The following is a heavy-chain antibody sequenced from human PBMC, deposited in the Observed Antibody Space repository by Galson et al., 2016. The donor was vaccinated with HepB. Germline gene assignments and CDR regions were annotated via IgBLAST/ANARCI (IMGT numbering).Heavy chain of an antibody. CDR1: GGTLNNFA. CDR3: ATANSGSGYYGLFFHYMDV. CDR2: IVPFVGTP. D-gene: IGHD3-22*01. J-gene: IGHJ6*03. Sequence: SVKVSCKASGGTLNNFAISWVRQAPGQGLEWMGGIVPFVGTPKYAQRFQDRVTITADESMTTAYMELSSLRREDTAIYYCATANSGSGYYGLFFHYMDVWGKGTAVTVSS. V-gene: IGHV1-69*13.